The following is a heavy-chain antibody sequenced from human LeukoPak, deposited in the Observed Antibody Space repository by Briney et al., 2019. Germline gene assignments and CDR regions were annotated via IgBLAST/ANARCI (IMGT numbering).Heavy chain of an antibody. D-gene: IGHD3-22*01. J-gene: IGHJ1*01. CDR1: GFTFSNYA. V-gene: IGHV3-23*01. CDR3: ARYSHDSSGYFADD. CDR2: ITSSGGST. Sequence: GGSLRLSCAASGFTFSNYAMSWVRQAPGKGLEWVSTITSSGGSTYYADFVKGRFTISRDNSRNTQNLQMNSLRAEDTAVYHCARYSHDSSGYFADDWGQGTLVTVSS.